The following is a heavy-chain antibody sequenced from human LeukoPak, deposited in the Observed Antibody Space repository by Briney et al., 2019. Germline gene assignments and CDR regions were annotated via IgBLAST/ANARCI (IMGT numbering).Heavy chain of an antibody. Sequence: SETLSLTCSVSSGSIKSRDYNWAWIRQPPGKGLEWIASLDYGGTTYSNPSLKSRLTVSADTLKSQFSLQLSSVTAADTAVYYCARQPAFGCSGGSCYSESIDYWGQGTLVTVSS. CDR1: SGSIKSRDYN. CDR3: ARQPAFGCSGGSCYSESIDY. D-gene: IGHD2-15*01. J-gene: IGHJ4*02. V-gene: IGHV4-39*01. CDR2: LDYGGTT.